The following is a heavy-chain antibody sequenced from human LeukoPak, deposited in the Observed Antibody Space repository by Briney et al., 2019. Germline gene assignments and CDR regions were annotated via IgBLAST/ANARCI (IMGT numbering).Heavy chain of an antibody. V-gene: IGHV3-30*02. J-gene: IGHJ5*02. CDR3: AKGGGDYVSWFDP. CDR2: IWYDGGNK. Sequence: GGSLRLSCAASEFSFSSYGMHWVRQAPGKGLEWVAGIWYDGGNKYYADSVKGRFTISRDNSKNTLYLQMNSLRAEDTAVYYCAKGGGDYVSWFDPWGQGTLVTVSS. CDR1: EFSFSSYG. D-gene: IGHD4-17*01.